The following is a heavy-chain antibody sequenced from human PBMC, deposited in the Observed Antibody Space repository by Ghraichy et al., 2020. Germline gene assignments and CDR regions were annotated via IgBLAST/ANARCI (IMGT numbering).Heavy chain of an antibody. CDR1: GGSISSGGYY. Sequence: SHTLSLTCTVSGGSISSGGYYWSWIRQHPGKGLEWIGYIYYSGSTYYNPSLKSRVTISVDTSKNQFSLKLSSVTAADTAVYYCARVSGDGYNRGAFDIWGQGTMVTVSS. V-gene: IGHV4-31*03. CDR2: IYYSGST. J-gene: IGHJ3*02. CDR3: ARVSGDGYNRGAFDI. D-gene: IGHD5-24*01.